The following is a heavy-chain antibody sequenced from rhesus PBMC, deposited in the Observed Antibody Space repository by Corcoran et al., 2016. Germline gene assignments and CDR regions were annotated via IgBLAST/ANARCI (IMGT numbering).Heavy chain of an antibody. CDR2: IIYTGNTI. D-gene: IGHD4-23*01. CDR1: GFTFSSYD. CDR3: TRNTVTFFDY. V-gene: IGHV3-136*01. J-gene: IGHJ4*01. Sequence: EVQLVESGGGLVQPGGSLRLSCAASGFTFSSYDMSWVRQAPGKGLEWVSDIIYTGNTIYYTECVKGRFTISRDNAKSSRSLQMSSLRAVDTAVYYCTRNTVTFFDYWGQGVLVTVSS.